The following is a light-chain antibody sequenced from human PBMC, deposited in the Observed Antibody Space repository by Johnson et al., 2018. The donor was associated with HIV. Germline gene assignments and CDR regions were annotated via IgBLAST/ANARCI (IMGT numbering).Light chain of an antibody. CDR1: SSNIGNNY. Sequence: HSVLTQPHSVSAAPGQKVTISCSGSSSNIGNNYVSWYQQLPGTAPKVLIYDNNKRPSGIPDRFSGSKSGTSATLGITGLQTGDEADYYCGTGDSSLSSYVFGTGTKVTVL. V-gene: IGLV1-51*01. J-gene: IGLJ1*01. CDR3: GTGDSSLSSYV. CDR2: DNN.